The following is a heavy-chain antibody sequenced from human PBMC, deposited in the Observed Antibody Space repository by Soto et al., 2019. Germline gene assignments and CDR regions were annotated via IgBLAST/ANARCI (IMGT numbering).Heavy chain of an antibody. V-gene: IGHV3-30-3*01. CDR2: ISYDGSNK. Sequence: GGSLRLSCAASGFTFSSYAMHWVRQAPGKGLEWVAVISYDGSNKYYADSVKGRFTISRDNSKNTLYLQMNSLRAEDTAVYYCASGELYYDSSGYYLFDYWGQGTLVTVS. D-gene: IGHD3-22*01. CDR3: ASGELYYDSSGYYLFDY. CDR1: GFTFSSYA. J-gene: IGHJ4*02.